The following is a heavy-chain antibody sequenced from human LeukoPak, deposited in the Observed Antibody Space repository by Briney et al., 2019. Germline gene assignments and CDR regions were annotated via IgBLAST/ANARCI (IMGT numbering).Heavy chain of an antibody. CDR1: GYTFNRYA. Sequence: ASVKVSCKASGYTFNRYAMNWVRQAPGQGLEWMGWINPNSGGTNYAQKFQGRVTMTRDTSISTAYMELSRLRSDDTAVYYCARDHYGSGAHWGQGTLVTVSS. CDR3: ARDHYGSGAH. D-gene: IGHD3-10*01. V-gene: IGHV1-2*02. J-gene: IGHJ4*02. CDR2: INPNSGGT.